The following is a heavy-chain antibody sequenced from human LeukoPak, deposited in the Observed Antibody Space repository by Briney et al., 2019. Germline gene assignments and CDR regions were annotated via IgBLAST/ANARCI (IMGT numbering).Heavy chain of an antibody. CDR2: INHSGST. V-gene: IGHV4-38-2*02. J-gene: IGHJ5*02. Sequence: SETLSLTCIVSGYSISSGYYWGWNRQPPGKGLEWIGSINHSGSTSYNPSLKTRVTISVDTSKNQLSLKLSSVTAADTAVYYCATGGDLAVRYWFDPWGQGTQVTVSS. CDR3: ATGGDLAVRYWFDP. D-gene: IGHD6-6*01. CDR1: GYSISSGYY.